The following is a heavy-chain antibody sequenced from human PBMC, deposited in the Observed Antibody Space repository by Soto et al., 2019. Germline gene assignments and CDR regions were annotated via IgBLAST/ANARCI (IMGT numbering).Heavy chain of an antibody. D-gene: IGHD2-15*01. Sequence: GGSLRLSCAASGFTFSAAWMSWVRQAPGKGLEWVGRIKSKTSGGTTDYAAPVKGRFTISRDDSKTTLYLHMNSLKTEDTAVYYCTTDCSGGSCYPGASYYFYAMDVWGQGTTVTVS. CDR1: GFTFSAAW. J-gene: IGHJ6*02. V-gene: IGHV3-15*01. CDR3: TTDCSGGSCYPGASYYFYAMDV. CDR2: IKSKTSGGTT.